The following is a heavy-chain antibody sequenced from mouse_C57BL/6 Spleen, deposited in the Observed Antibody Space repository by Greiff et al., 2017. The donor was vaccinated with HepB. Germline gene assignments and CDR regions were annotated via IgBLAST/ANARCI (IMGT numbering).Heavy chain of an antibody. CDR3: AGSYYSNRYWYFDV. D-gene: IGHD2-5*01. Sequence: DVMLVESGGGLVKPGGSLKLSCAASGFTFSSYAMSWVRQTPEKRLEWVATISDGGSYTYYPDNVKGRFTISRDNAKNNLYLQMSHLKSEDTAMYYCAGSYYSNRYWYFDVWGTGTTVTVSS. CDR1: GFTFSSYA. CDR2: ISDGGSYT. V-gene: IGHV5-4*03. J-gene: IGHJ1*03.